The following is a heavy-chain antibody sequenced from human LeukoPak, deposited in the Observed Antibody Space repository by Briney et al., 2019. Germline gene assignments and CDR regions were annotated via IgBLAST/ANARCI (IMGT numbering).Heavy chain of an antibody. V-gene: IGHV3-23*01. CDR1: GFTFSSYA. D-gene: IGHD1-26*01. CDR3: ARDRSGSCSPDF. CDR2: ISGGGDIT. J-gene: IGHJ4*02. Sequence: PGRSLRLSCAASGFTFSSYAMSWVRQAPGKGLEWVSGISGGGDITWYADSVKGRFTISRDNSKSTLYLQMNSLRDEDTAVYYCARDRSGSCSPDFWGRGTLVTVSS.